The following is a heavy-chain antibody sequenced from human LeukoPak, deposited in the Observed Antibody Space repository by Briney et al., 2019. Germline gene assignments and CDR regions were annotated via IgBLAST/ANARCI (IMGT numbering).Heavy chain of an antibody. CDR3: VREGTNAGSYYFGGWFGP. V-gene: IGHV1-3*01. J-gene: IGHJ5*02. Sequence: GASVKVSCKASGYIFTKHGMHWVRQAPGQRPEWMGWINAGNGDTKYSQKFQGRVSITRDTPASTAYMELSSLRSEDTAVYYCVREGTNAGSYYFGGWFGPWGQGTLVTVSS. CDR2: INAGNGDT. D-gene: IGHD2-15*01. CDR1: GYIFTKHG.